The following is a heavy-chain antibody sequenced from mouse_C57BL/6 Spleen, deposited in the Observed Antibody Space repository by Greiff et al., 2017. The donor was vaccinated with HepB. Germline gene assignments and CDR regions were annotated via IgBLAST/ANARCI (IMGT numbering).Heavy chain of an antibody. CDR1: GYTFTDYY. V-gene: IGHV1-26*01. J-gene: IGHJ2*01. Sequence: VQLQQSGPELVKPGASVKISCKASGYTFTDYYMNWVKQSHGKSLEWIGDINPNNGGTRYNQKFKGKATLTVDKSSSTAYMELRSLTSEDSAVYYCARGSYGRGLDYWGQGTTLTVSS. CDR3: ARGSYGRGLDY. D-gene: IGHD1-1*01. CDR2: INPNNGGT.